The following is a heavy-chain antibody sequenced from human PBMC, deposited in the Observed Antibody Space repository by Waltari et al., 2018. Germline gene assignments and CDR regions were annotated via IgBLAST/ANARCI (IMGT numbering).Heavy chain of an antibody. J-gene: IGHJ4*02. V-gene: IGHV4-4*02. CDR1: GGPLSSSNW. Sequence: QVQLQESGPGLVKPSGTLSLTCAVSGGPLSSSNWWSWVRQPPGKGLEWIGEIYHSGSTNYNPSLKSRVTISVDKSKNQFSLKLSSVTAADTAVYYCARGRGYSGYDFGLGYWGQGTLVTVSS. CDR3: ARGRGYSGYDFGLGY. CDR2: IYHSGST. D-gene: IGHD5-12*01.